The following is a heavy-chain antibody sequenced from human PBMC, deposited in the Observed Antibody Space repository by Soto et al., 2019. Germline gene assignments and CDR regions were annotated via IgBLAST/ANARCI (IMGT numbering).Heavy chain of an antibody. CDR3: AREGAAGTGWFDP. D-gene: IGHD6-13*01. CDR2: TYYRSKWYN. CDR1: GDSVSSNSAA. J-gene: IGHJ5*02. Sequence: SQTLSLTCVISGDSVSSNSAAWNWISQSPSRGLEWLGRTYYRSKWYNDYAVSAKGRITINPDTSKNQFSLQLNSVTPEDTAVYYCAREGAAGTGWFDPWGQGTLVTVSS. V-gene: IGHV6-1*01.